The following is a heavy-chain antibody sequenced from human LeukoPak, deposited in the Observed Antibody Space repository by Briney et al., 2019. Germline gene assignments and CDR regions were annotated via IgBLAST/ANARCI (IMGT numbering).Heavy chain of an antibody. CDR2: IYWDDDK. V-gene: IGHV2-5*02. CDR1: GFSLSTSGVG. D-gene: IGHD3-10*01. J-gene: IGHJ4*02. Sequence: SGPRLVKPTQTLTLTCTFSGFSLSTSGVGVGWIRQPPGTAMEWLPLIYWDDDKRYIPSLKSRLTITKDTSKNQVVLTMTNMDPVDTATHYCAHTSILWFGELFDYWGQGTLVTVSS. CDR3: AHTSILWFGELFDY.